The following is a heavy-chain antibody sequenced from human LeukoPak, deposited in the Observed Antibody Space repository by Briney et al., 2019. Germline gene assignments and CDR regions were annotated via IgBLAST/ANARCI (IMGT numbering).Heavy chain of an antibody. D-gene: IGHD5/OR15-5a*01. J-gene: IGHJ1*01. CDR3: AKLPHSIYEKYFQH. CDR1: GFTFSRYA. CDR2: ISGRGGST. Sequence: SGGSLRLSCVASGFTFSRYAMSSVRPAPGGGLEWVSAISGRGGSTYYADSVKGRFTISRDNSKNTLYLQMNSLRAEDTAVYYCAKLPHSIYEKYFQHWGQGTLVTVSS. V-gene: IGHV3-23*01.